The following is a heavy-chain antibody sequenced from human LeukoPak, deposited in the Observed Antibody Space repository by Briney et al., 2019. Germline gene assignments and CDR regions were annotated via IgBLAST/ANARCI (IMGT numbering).Heavy chain of an antibody. CDR2: IKQDGSEK. J-gene: IGHJ4*02. CDR3: ARENGSYSDYFDY. D-gene: IGHD1-26*01. Sequence: PGGSLRLSCVASGFSFSSYWMSWVRQAPGKGLEWVANIKQDGSEKNYVDSVKGRFTISRDNAKNSLFLQMSSLRAADTAVYYCARENGSYSDYFDYWGQGTLVTAAS. CDR1: GFSFSSYW. V-gene: IGHV3-7*05.